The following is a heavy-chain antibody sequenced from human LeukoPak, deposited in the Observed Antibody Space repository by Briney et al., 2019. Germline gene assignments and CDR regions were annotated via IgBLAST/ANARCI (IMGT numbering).Heavy chain of an antibody. CDR2: ISSSSSYI. Sequence: GGSLRLSCAASGFTFSSYSMNWVRQAPGKGLEWVSSISSSSSYIYYADSVKGRFTISRDNAKNSLYLQMNSLRAEDTAVYYCARDHGPSYYDFWSGYFDAFDIWGQGTMVTVSS. J-gene: IGHJ3*02. D-gene: IGHD3-3*01. CDR3: ARDHGPSYYDFWSGYFDAFDI. CDR1: GFTFSSYS. V-gene: IGHV3-21*01.